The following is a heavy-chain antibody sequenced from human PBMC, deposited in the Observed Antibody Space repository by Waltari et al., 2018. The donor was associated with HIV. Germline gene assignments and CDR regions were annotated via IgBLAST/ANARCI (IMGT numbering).Heavy chain of an antibody. CDR3: AKGGRAVAGNWFDP. CDR2: ISGRGGST. V-gene: IGHV3-23*01. Sequence: EVQLLESWGGLVQPGGSLSLPCAASGFTFSKHAKNWVRQAPGKGLEWVSAISGRGGSTHYADSVKGRFSISRDNSKNTLYLQMNSLRPEDTAIYYCAKGGRAVAGNWFDPWGQGTLVTVSS. CDR1: GFTFSKHA. D-gene: IGHD6-19*01. J-gene: IGHJ5*02.